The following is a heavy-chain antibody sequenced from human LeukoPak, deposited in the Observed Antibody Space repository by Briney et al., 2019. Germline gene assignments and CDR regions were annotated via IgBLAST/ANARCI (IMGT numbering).Heavy chain of an antibody. CDR1: GYSFTSYW. D-gene: IGHD3-3*01. CDR3: ARLSGGGYDFWSGYSKIPPFPRDSNDAFDI. V-gene: IGHV5-51*01. J-gene: IGHJ3*02. Sequence: GESLKISCKGSGYSFTSYWIGWVRQMPGKGLEWMGIIYPGDSDTRYSPSFQGQVTISADKSISTAYLQWSSLKASDTAMYYCARLSGGGYDFWSGYSKIPPFPRDSNDAFDIWGQGTMVTVSS. CDR2: IYPGDSDT.